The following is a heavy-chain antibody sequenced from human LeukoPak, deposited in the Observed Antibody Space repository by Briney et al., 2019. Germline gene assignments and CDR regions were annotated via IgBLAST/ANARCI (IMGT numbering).Heavy chain of an antibody. Sequence: SETLSLTCTVSGGSISSGSYYWSWIRQPAGKGLEWIGRIYTSGSTNYNPSLKSRVTISVDTSKNQFSLKLSSVAAADTAVYYCARAYGDLVDHWGQGTLVTVSS. CDR1: GGSISSGSYY. CDR2: IYTSGST. V-gene: IGHV4-61*02. D-gene: IGHD4-17*01. CDR3: ARAYGDLVDH. J-gene: IGHJ4*02.